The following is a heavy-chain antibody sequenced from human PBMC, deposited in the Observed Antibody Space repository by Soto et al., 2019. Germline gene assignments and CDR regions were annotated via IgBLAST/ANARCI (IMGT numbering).Heavy chain of an antibody. V-gene: IGHV5-51*01. D-gene: IGHD6-19*01. CDR2: VNPGDSDI. J-gene: IGHJ4*02. CDR1: GYSFISHW. Sequence: PGASLKISCKGSGYSFISHWIAWVRQPPGKGLEWMGIVNPGDSDIRYSPSFQGQVTISADKSINTAYLQWSSLKASDTAAYYCTRPKSSGCYDYWGQGTLVTVSS. CDR3: TRPKSSGCYDY.